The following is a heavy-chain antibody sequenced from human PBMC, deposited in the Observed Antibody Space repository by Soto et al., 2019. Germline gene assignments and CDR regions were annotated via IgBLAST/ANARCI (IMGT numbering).Heavy chain of an antibody. J-gene: IGHJ4*02. CDR3: ARTLYGDNVDY. CDR1: GGSISTSNW. V-gene: IGHV4-4*02. D-gene: IGHD4-17*01. Sequence: SETLSLTCAVSGGSISTSNWWSWVRQPPGKGLEWIGEVYHSGSTNYNPSFKSRVAMSVDKSKNQFSLKLNSVTAADTAVYYCARTLYGDNVDYWGQGTLVTVSS. CDR2: VYHSGST.